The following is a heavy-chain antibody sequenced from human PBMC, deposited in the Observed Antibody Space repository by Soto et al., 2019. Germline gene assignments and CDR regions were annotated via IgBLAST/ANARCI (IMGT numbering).Heavy chain of an antibody. V-gene: IGHV3-23*01. D-gene: IGHD3-16*01. CDR2: ISGSGST. CDR1: GFTVSSYA. CDR3: AKALRFTFTTGYYMDV. J-gene: IGHJ6*03. Sequence: EVQLLESGGGLVQPGGSLRLSCAASGFTVSSYAMSWVRQAPGKGLEWVSVISGSGSTYSADSVKGRFTISRDSSKNTVYLQMNRMRAEDTAVYYCAKALRFTFTTGYYMDVWGRGTTGSVSS.